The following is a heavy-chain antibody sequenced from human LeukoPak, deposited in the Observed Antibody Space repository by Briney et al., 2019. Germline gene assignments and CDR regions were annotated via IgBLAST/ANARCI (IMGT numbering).Heavy chain of an antibody. J-gene: IGHJ4*02. V-gene: IGHV3-23*01. Sequence: HTGGSPRLSCAASGFIFSNYAMSWVRQVPGRGLEWVSTISSRGDSTYVADSVKGRFTISRDNSKNSLYLQMNTVRAEDTAVYYCVKGPRPDITVAHTVENWGQGTLVTVSS. CDR1: GFIFSNYA. D-gene: IGHD6-19*01. CDR3: VKGPRPDITVAHTVEN. CDR2: ISSRGDST.